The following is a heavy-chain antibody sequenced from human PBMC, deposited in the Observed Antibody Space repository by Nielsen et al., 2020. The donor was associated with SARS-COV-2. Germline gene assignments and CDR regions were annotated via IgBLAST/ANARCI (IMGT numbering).Heavy chain of an antibody. D-gene: IGHD1-26*01. J-gene: IGHJ4*02. CDR2: IYSGGST. Sequence: GGSLRLSCAASGFTVSSNYMSWVRQAPGKGLEWVSVIYSGGSTYYADSVKGRFTISRDNSKNTLYLHMNSLRAEDTAVYYCAKDRGSLIVGATIGYFDSWGQGTLVTVSS. CDR3: AKDRGSLIVGATIGYFDS. CDR1: GFTVSSNY. V-gene: IGHV3-66*01.